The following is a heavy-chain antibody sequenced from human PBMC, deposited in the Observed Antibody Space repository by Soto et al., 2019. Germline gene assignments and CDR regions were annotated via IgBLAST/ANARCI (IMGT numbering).Heavy chain of an antibody. CDR2: INSDGSST. Sequence: EVQLVESGGGLVQPGGSLRLSCAASGFTFSSYWMHWVRQAPGKGLVWVSRINSDGSSTSYADSVNGRFTISRDNAKNTLYLQMNSLRAEDTAVYYCARGPYGIQLRFDYWGQGTLVTVSS. D-gene: IGHD5-18*01. CDR1: GFTFSSYW. CDR3: ARGPYGIQLRFDY. V-gene: IGHV3-74*01. J-gene: IGHJ4*02.